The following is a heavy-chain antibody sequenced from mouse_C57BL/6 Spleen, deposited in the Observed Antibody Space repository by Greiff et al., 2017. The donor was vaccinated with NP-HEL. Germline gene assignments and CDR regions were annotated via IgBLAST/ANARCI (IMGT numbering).Heavy chain of an antibody. Sequence: QVQLQQPGAELVRPGTSVKLSCKASGYTFTSYWMHWVKQRPGQGLEWIGVIDPSDSYTNYNQKFKGKATLTVDTSSSTAYMQLSSLTSEDSAVYYCARSGITTVVAPRWDWYFDVWGTGTTVTVSS. V-gene: IGHV1-59*01. J-gene: IGHJ1*03. D-gene: IGHD1-1*01. CDR1: GYTFTSYW. CDR3: ARSGITTVVAPRWDWYFDV. CDR2: IDPSDSYT.